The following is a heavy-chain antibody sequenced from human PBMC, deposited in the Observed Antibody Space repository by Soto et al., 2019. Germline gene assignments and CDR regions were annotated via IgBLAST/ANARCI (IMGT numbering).Heavy chain of an antibody. Sequence: GGSLRLSCTVSGFTFSNAWITFFRHSPFKGLEWVVRIKSKTDDGTTDYAAPVKGRFTISRDDSRNTLYLQMNSLKTEDTAVYYCTTDSSSWAYYYYYGMDVWGQGTTVTVSS. J-gene: IGHJ6*02. CDR1: GFTFSNAW. CDR3: TTDSSSWAYYYYYGMDV. CDR2: IKSKTDDGTT. V-gene: IGHV3-15*01. D-gene: IGHD2-2*01.